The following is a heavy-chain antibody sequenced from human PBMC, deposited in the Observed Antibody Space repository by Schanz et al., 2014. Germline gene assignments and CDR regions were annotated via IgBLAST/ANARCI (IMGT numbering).Heavy chain of an antibody. V-gene: IGHV4-31*03. CDR2: IYFSGAT. Sequence: QVQLQESGPGLVKPSQTLSLTCSVSGGSLRNGPYYWTWIRQHPGKGLEWIGYIYFSGATYINPSLESRVIISVDTSETQFSLKLTSVTAADTAVYYCARGRHLGGPPYFDYWGRGSLVSVSS. J-gene: IGHJ4*02. CDR1: GGSLRNGPYY. D-gene: IGHD3-16*01. CDR3: ARGRHLGGPPYFDY.